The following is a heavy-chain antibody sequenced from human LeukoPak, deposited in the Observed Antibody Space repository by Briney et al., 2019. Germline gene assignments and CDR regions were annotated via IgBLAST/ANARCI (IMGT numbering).Heavy chain of an antibody. CDR1: GFTFSSYA. D-gene: IGHD6-19*01. J-gene: IGHJ6*04. Sequence: GGSLRLSCAASGFTFSSYAMSWVRQAPGKGLEWVSAISGSGGSTYYADSVKGRFTISRDNAKNTLYLQMNSLRAEDTAVYYCAKSFSSGWWFDVWGKGTTVTISS. V-gene: IGHV3-23*01. CDR3: AKSFSSGWWFDV. CDR2: ISGSGGST.